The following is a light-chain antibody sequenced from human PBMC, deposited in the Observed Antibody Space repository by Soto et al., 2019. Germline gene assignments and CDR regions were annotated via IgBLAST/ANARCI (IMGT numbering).Light chain of an antibody. V-gene: IGLV2-23*01. CDR2: EDN. Sequence: QSALTQPASVSGSPGQSITLSCTGTSSDVGSYNLVSWYQHHPGKAPKFIIYEDNKRPSGVSNRFSGPKSGNTASLTISGLQAEDEADYYCCAFVRSNALLFGGGTKLTVL. CDR3: CAFVRSNALL. J-gene: IGLJ2*01. CDR1: SSDVGSYNL.